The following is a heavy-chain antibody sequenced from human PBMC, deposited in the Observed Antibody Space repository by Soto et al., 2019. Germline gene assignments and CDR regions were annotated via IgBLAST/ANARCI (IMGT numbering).Heavy chain of an antibody. J-gene: IGHJ4*02. CDR2: INPYNGTT. V-gene: IGHV1-18*01. D-gene: IGHD3-16*01. CDR3: ARDWFGIDY. CDR1: GYTFTSSG. Sequence: QFQLVQSGSEVKKPGASVKVSCKTSGYTFTSSGISWVRQAPGQGLEWMGWINPYNGTTNYAQKLQGRVTMTTDTSTNTAYMELRSLRCADTAVYYCARDWFGIDYWGQGTLVTVSS.